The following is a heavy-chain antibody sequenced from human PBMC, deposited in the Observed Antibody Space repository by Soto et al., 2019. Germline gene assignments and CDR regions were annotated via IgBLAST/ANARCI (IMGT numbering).Heavy chain of an antibody. CDR1: GFTFDDYA. V-gene: IGHV3-9*01. J-gene: IGHJ4*02. D-gene: IGHD6-6*01. CDR2: ISWNSGSI. CDR3: AKDKSIARRGYFDY. Sequence: GGSLRLSCAASGFTFDDYAMHWVRQAPGKGLEWVSGISWNSGSIGYADSVKGRFTISRDNAKNSLYLQMNSLRAEDTALYYCAKDKSIARRGYFDYWGQGTLVTVSS.